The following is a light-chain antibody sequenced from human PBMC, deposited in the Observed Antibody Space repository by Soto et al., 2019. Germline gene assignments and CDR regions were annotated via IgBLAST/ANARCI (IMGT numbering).Light chain of an antibody. V-gene: IGLV2-18*01. CDR1: SSDVGSDNR. J-gene: IGLJ1*01. CDR2: QVS. Sequence: LTQPSSVSGSPGQSVTISCTGTSSDVGSDNRVSWYQQPPGAAPRLMVYQVSNRPSGVPDRFSGSKSGYTASLTISGLQTDDEADYYCTLYRNSNTVFGTGTKLTVL. CDR3: TLYRNSNTV.